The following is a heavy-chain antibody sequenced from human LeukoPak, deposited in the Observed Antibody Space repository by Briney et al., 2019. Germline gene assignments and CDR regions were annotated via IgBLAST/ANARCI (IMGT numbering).Heavy chain of an antibody. J-gene: IGHJ3*02. V-gene: IGHV3-7*01. CDR2: IKQDGSEK. CDR3: ARDETYYYDSSGYYHRAFDI. Sequence: GGSLRLSCVVSGFTFSSYWMSWVRQAPGKGLEWVANIKQDGSEKYYVDSVKGRFTISRDNAKNSLYLQMNSLRAEDTAVYYCARDETYYYDSSGYYHRAFDIWGQGTMVTVSS. D-gene: IGHD3-22*01. CDR1: GFTFSSYW.